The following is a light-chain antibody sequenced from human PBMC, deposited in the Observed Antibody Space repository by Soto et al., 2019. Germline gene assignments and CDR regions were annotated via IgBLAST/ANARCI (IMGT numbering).Light chain of an antibody. J-gene: IGKJ4*01. Sequence: EVVMTQSPATLSLSPGEGVTLSCRASQGIGDTLSWYQHKPGQTPRLLLYDTSTRATGVPTRFSGSRSGPEFTLTNSSLQYEDFAIYYCQPYNTWPLTFGGGTKVESK. CDR3: QPYNTWPLT. CDR1: QGIGDT. CDR2: DTS. V-gene: IGKV3-15*01.